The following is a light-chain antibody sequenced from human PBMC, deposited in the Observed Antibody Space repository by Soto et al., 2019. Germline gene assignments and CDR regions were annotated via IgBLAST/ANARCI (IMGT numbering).Light chain of an antibody. CDR1: QGISSN. J-gene: IGKJ4*01. CDR3: QHYYTYPIT. Sequence: AIRMTQSPSSFSASTGDRVSITCRASQGISSNLAWYQQKPGKAPNLLIYGASTLQSGVPSRFNGSGSGTDFTLTISCLQSEDFATYYCQHYYTYPITFGGGTKVEIK. V-gene: IGKV1-8*01. CDR2: GAS.